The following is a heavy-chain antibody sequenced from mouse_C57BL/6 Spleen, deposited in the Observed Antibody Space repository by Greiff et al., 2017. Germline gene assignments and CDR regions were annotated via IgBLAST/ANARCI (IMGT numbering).Heavy chain of an antibody. CDR1: GFTFSDYY. Sequence: EVQLVESEGGLVQPGSSMKLSCTASGFTFSDYYMAWVRQVPEKGLEWVANINYDGSSTYYLDSLKSRFIISRDNAKNILYLQMSSLKSEDTATYYCARDQRGFDYWGQGTTLTVSA. CDR3: ARDQRGFDY. J-gene: IGHJ2*01. V-gene: IGHV5-16*01. CDR2: INYDGSST.